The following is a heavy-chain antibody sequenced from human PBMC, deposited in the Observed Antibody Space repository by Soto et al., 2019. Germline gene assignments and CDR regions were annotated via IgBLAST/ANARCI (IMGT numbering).Heavy chain of an antibody. Sequence: QVQLQESGPGLVKPSETLSLTCTVSGGSISSYYWSWIRQPPGKGLEWIGYIYYSGSTNYNPSLKSRVTISVDTSKNQFSLKLSSVTAADTAVYYCARSKYRLYYYYYMDVWGKGTTVTVSS. CDR2: IYYSGST. V-gene: IGHV4-59*01. CDR1: GGSISSYY. D-gene: IGHD1-1*01. CDR3: ARSKYRLYYYYYMDV. J-gene: IGHJ6*03.